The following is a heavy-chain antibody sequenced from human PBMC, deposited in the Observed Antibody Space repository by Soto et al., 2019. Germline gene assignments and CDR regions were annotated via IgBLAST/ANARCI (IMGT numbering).Heavy chain of an antibody. CDR1: GFTFSDYY. CDR2: ISSSSSYT. V-gene: IGHV3-11*06. Sequence: PGGSLRLSCAASGFTFSDYYMSWIRQAPGKGLEWVSYISSSSSYTNYADSVKGRFTISRDNAKNSLYLQMNSLRAEDTAVYYCARSGPAAVAGAREDPMDVWGQGTTVTVSS. CDR3: ARSGPAAVAGAREDPMDV. J-gene: IGHJ6*02. D-gene: IGHD6-19*01.